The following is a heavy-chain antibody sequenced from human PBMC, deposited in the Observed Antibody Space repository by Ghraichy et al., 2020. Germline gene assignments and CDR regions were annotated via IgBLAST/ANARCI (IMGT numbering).Heavy chain of an antibody. V-gene: IGHV4-59*01. CDR2: IYYSGST. D-gene: IGHD4-17*01. J-gene: IGHJ4*02. CDR3: ARYYGDYGHELDY. CDR1: GGSISSYY. Sequence: TLSLTCTVSGGSISSYYWSWIRQPPGKGLEWIGYIYYSGSTNYNPSLKSRVTISVDTSKNQFSLKLSSVTAADTAVYYCARYYGDYGHELDYWGQGTLVTVSS.